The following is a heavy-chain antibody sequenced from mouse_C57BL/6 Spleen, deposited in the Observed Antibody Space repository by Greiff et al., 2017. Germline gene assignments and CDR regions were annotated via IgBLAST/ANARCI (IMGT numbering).Heavy chain of an antibody. CDR1: GFTFSSYA. D-gene: IGHD1-1*01. Sequence: EVNLVESGGGLVKPGGSLKLSCAASGFTFSSYAMSWVRQTPEKRLEWVATISDGGSYTYYPDNVKGRFTISRDNAKNNLYLQMSHLKSEDTAMYYCARDYYVSRYFDYWGQGTTLTVSS. V-gene: IGHV5-4*01. J-gene: IGHJ2*01. CDR3: ARDYYVSRYFDY. CDR2: ISDGGSYT.